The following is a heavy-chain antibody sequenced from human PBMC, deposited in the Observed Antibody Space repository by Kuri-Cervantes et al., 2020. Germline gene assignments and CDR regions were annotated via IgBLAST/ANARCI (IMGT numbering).Heavy chain of an antibody. D-gene: IGHD1-26*01. Sequence: SETLSLTCAVYGGSISGYYWSWIRQPPGKGLEWIGYIYYSGSTNYNPSLKSRVTISVDTSKNQFSLKLSSVTAADTAVYYCARDLRGGSYFDYWGQGTLVTVSS. CDR2: IYYSGST. J-gene: IGHJ4*02. CDR1: GGSISGYY. CDR3: ARDLRGGSYFDY. V-gene: IGHV4-59*01.